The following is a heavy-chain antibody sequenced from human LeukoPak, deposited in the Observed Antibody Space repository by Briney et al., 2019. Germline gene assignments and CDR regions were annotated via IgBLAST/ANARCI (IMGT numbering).Heavy chain of an antibody. J-gene: IGHJ4*02. CDR3: ARDWNYSDKYYFDY. CDR2: IKQDGSEK. V-gene: IGHV3-7*03. D-gene: IGHD1-7*01. Sequence: GGSLRLSCAASGFTFSSYWMSWVRQAPGKGLEWVANIKQDGSEKYYVDSVKGRFTISRDNAKNSLYLQMNSLRAEDTAVYYCARDWNYSDKYYFDYWGQGTLVTVSS. CDR1: GFTFSSYW.